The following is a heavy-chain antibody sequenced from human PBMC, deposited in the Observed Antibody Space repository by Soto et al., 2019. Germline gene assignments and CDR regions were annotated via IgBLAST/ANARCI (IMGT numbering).Heavy chain of an antibody. CDR1: GGSTSSGGYY. V-gene: IGHV4-31*03. J-gene: IGHJ4*02. CDR2: IYYSGST. Sequence: SETLSLTCTVSGGSTSSGGYYWSWIRQHPGKGLEWIGYIYYSGSTYYNPSLKGRVTISVDTSKNQFSLKLSSVTAADTAVYYCARGVIGYCSSTSCRTGLDYWGQGTLVTVSS. CDR3: ARGVIGYCSSTSCRTGLDY. D-gene: IGHD2-2*01.